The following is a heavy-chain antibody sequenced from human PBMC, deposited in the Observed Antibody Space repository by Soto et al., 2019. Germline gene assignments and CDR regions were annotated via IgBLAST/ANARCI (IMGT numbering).Heavy chain of an antibody. V-gene: IGHV1-69*13. CDR1: GGTSSSYA. CDR2: IIPIFGTA. J-gene: IGHJ6*02. CDR3: ARVYLYPIQLWLRDYYYYGMDV. Sequence: SVKVSCKASGGTSSSYAISWVRQAPGQGLEWMGGIIPIFGTANYAQKFQGRVTITADESTSTAYMELSSLRSEDTAVYYCARVYLYPIQLWLRDYYYYGMDVWGQGTTVTVSS. D-gene: IGHD5-18*01.